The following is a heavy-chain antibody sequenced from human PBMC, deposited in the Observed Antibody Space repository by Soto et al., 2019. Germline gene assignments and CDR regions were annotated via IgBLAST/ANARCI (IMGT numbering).Heavy chain of an antibody. CDR2: IRSKAYGGTT. J-gene: IGHJ6*02. CDR3: TRDLPPTYYDFWSGEYYYYGMDV. V-gene: IGHV3-49*03. CDR1: VFTCGDYA. Sequence: PGGSLRLSCTASVFTCGDYAMSWFRQAPGKGLEWVGFIRSKAYGGTTEYAASVKGRFTISRDDSKSIAYLQMNSLKTEDTAVYYCTRDLPPTYYDFWSGEYYYYGMDVWGQGTTATVSS. D-gene: IGHD3-3*01.